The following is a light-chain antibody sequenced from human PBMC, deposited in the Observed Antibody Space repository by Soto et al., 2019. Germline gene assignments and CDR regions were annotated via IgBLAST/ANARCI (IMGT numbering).Light chain of an antibody. CDR3: QQYITSPPMYT. Sequence: ETVLTQSPGTLSLSPGERATLSCRASQSVSSRYLAWYQQKPGQAPRLLIYGASSRATGIPDRFSGSGSGTEFTLTISRLEPEDFAAYYYQQYITSPPMYTFGQGTKLEIK. CDR2: GAS. V-gene: IGKV3-20*01. CDR1: QSVSSRY. J-gene: IGKJ2*01.